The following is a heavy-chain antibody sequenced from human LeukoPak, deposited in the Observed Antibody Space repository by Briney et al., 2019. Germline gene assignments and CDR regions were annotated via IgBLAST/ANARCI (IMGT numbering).Heavy chain of an antibody. Sequence: PGGSLRLSCAASGFTFSSYAMHWVRQAPGKGLEWVAVISYDGSNKYYADSVKGRFTISRDNSKNTLYLQMNSLRAEDTAVYYCARVRLDTLDPWGQGTLVTVSS. CDR2: ISYDGSNK. CDR3: ARVRLDTLDP. V-gene: IGHV3-30-3*01. J-gene: IGHJ5*02. CDR1: GFTFSSYA.